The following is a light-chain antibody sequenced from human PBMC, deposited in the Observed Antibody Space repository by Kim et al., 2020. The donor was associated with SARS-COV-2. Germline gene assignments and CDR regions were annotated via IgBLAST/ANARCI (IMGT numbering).Light chain of an antibody. V-gene: IGKV1-39*01. J-gene: IGKJ4*01. CDR3: QQSNSARLT. Sequence: AAVGDRLTMTCRASQIIDTDLHWYQQRPGKAPNLLIYSASSLQSGVPSRFSGGGSGTHFTLTISSLQPEDFAVYFCQQSNSARLTFGGGTKVDIK. CDR2: SAS. CDR1: QIIDTD.